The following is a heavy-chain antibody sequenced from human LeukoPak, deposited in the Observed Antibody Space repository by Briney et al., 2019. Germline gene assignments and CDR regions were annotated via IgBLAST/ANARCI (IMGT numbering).Heavy chain of an antibody. CDR2: INPNSGGT. J-gene: IGHJ4*02. Sequence: PGGSLRLSCAASGYTFTGYYMHWVRQAPGQGLEWMGWINPNSGGTNYAQKFQGRVTMTRDTSISTAYMELSRLRSDDTAVYYCARDRRGFDYWGQGTLVTVSS. CDR3: ARDRRGFDY. V-gene: IGHV1-2*02. D-gene: IGHD3-16*01. CDR1: GYTFTGYY.